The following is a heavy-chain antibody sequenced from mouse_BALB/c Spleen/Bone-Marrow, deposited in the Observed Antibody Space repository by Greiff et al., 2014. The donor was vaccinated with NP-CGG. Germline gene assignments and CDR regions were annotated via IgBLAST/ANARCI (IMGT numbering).Heavy chain of an antibody. CDR1: GYTFSNYW. J-gene: IGHJ2*01. CDR3: TTLARNNFDY. CDR2: IHPGNSDT. V-gene: IGHV1-5*01. D-gene: IGHD3-1*01. Sequence: VHVKQSGTVLARPGAAVKMSCKASGYTFSNYWMHWIKQRPGQGLEWIGTIHPGNSDTTYNQKFKGKAKLTAVTPTSTAYMELSSPTNEDSAVYYCTTLARNNFDYWGQGTTLTVSS.